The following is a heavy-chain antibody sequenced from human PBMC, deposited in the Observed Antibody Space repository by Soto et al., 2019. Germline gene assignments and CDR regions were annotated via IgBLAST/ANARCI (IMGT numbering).Heavy chain of an antibody. CDR3: ASVTNVAFFVY. J-gene: IGHJ4*02. V-gene: IGHV3-11*01. CDR2: ISSRSSSI. D-gene: IGHD2-8*01. Sequence: QVQLVASAGGLVKPGGSLRLSCAASGFTFSDYYMSWIRQAPGKGMEWVSYISSRSSSIFYADSVMGRFTIARHNVKNSFYLQMNSLRADYTAVYYCASVTNVAFFVYWGQGILVTVSA. CDR1: GFTFSDYY.